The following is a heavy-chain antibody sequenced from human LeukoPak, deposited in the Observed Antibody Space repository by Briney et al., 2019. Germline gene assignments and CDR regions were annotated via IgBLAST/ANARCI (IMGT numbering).Heavy chain of an antibody. V-gene: IGHV5-51*01. CDR1: GYSFISYW. CDR3: ARGYPIQSYDFWSGYYSSFDY. CDR2: IYPGDSDT. Sequence: GESLKISCKGSGYSFISYWIGWVRQMPGKGLEWMGIIYPGDSDTRYSPSFQGQVTISADKSINTAYLQWSSLRASDTAMYYCARGYPIQSYDFWSGYYSSFDYWGQGTLVTVSS. J-gene: IGHJ4*02. D-gene: IGHD3-3*01.